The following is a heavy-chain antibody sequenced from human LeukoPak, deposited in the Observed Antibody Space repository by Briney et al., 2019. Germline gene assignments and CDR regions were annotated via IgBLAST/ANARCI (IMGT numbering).Heavy chain of an antibody. CDR2: IYYSGST. CDR3: ARRNTVAGLRGYNWFDP. D-gene: IGHD6-19*01. CDR1: GGSISSGSYY. Sequence: PSETLSLTCTVSGGSISSGSYYWSWIRQPPGKGLEWIGYIYYSGSTNYNPSLKSRVTISVDTSKNQFSLKLSSVTAADTAVYYCARRNTVAGLRGYNWFDPWGQGTLVTVSS. J-gene: IGHJ5*02. V-gene: IGHV4-61*01.